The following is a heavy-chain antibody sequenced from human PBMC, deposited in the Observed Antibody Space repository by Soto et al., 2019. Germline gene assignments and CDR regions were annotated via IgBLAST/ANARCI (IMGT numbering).Heavy chain of an antibody. CDR3: ARPGHEVPAAISYYYYYGMDV. Sequence: QVQLVQSGAEVKKPGASVKVSCKASGYTFTSYAMHWVRQAPGQRREWMGWINAGNGNTKYSQKCQGRVTITRDTSANTAYMELSSLRSEDTAVYYCARPGHEVPAAISYYYYYGMDVWGQGTTVTVSS. J-gene: IGHJ6*02. V-gene: IGHV1-3*01. D-gene: IGHD2-2*01. CDR1: GYTFTSYA. CDR2: INAGNGNT.